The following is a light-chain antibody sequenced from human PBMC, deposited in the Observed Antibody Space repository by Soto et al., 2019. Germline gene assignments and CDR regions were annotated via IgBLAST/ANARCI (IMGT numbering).Light chain of an antibody. J-gene: IGLJ2*01. V-gene: IGLV1-44*01. Sequence: QSVLTQPPSASGTPGQRVTISCSGSSSNIGSNTVNWYQHLPGTAPKLLIYSNNQRPSGVSDRFYGPKTGTSASLAIGWLQSEDEADYYCAEWDDSLQGPLVVFGGGTKLTVL. CDR2: SNN. CDR1: SSNIGSNT. CDR3: AEWDDSLQGPLVV.